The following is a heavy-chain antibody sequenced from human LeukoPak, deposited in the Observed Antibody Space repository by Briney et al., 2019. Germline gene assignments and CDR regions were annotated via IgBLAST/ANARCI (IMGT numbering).Heavy chain of an antibody. CDR3: ARRYYDVLTGYYYYGMDV. Sequence: GSLRLSCAASGFTFSNYGIHWVRQAPGKGLEWVAVISYDGSDKYYADSVKGRFTISRDNSKNTLYLQMNSLRAEDTAVYYCARRYYDVLTGYYYYGMDVWGQGTTVTVSS. D-gene: IGHD3-9*01. CDR2: ISYDGSDK. CDR1: GFTFSNYG. J-gene: IGHJ6*02. V-gene: IGHV3-30*03.